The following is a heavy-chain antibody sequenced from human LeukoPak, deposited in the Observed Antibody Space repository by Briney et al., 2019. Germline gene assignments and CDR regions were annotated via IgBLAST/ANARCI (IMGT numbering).Heavy chain of an antibody. D-gene: IGHD3-22*01. CDR3: ARLNPHYYYDSSGYYDGPPPYNWFDP. Sequence: GGSLRLSCAASGFTVSSNYMSWVRQAPGKGLEWVSVIYSGGSSYYADSVKGRFTISRDNSKNTVYLQMNSLRVEDTAVYYCARLNPHYYYDSSGYYDGPPPYNWFDPWGQGTLVTVSS. V-gene: IGHV3-66*01. CDR1: GFTVSSNY. CDR2: IYSGGSS. J-gene: IGHJ5*02.